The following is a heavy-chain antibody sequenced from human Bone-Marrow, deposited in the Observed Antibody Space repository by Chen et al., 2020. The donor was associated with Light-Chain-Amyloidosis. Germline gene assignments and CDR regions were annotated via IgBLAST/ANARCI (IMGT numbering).Heavy chain of an antibody. J-gene: IGHJ2*01. CDR2: IYYSGST. V-gene: IGHV4-59*12. CDR3: ARRITSFGGIWDFDL. CDR1: GGSISSYY. Sequence: QVQLQESGPGLVKPSETLSLTCTVSGGSISSYYWSWIRQPPGKGLEWIGYIYYSGSTNYNPALKSRVTRSVDTSKNQCSLKRRSVTAADTAVYYCARRITSFGGIWDFDLWGRGTLVTVSS. D-gene: IGHD3-3*01.